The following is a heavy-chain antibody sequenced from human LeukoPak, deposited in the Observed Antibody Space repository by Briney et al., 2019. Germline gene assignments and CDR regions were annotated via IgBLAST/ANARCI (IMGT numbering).Heavy chain of an antibody. V-gene: IGHV1-2*04. D-gene: IGHD6-19*01. CDR3: ARDATYSSGWYSPEYFQH. Sequence: ASVTVSCKASGYTFTGYYMHWVRQAPAQGLEWMGWINPNSGGTNYAQKFQGWVTMTRDTSISTAYMELSRLRSDDTAVYYCARDATYSSGWYSPEYFQHWGQGTLVTVSS. CDR2: INPNSGGT. J-gene: IGHJ1*01. CDR1: GYTFTGYY.